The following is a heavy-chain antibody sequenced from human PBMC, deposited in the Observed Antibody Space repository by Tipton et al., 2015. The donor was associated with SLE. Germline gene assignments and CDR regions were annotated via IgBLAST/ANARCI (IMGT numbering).Heavy chain of an antibody. D-gene: IGHD3-3*01. CDR1: GFTFASYS. Sequence: GSLRLSCAASGFTFASYSMSWVRQAPGKGLEWVSYTDRSTTTIYYADSVKGRFTISRDNAKSSLYLQMNSLRAEDTAVHYCARDFWSGFLDCWGQGTLVTVSS. J-gene: IGHJ4*02. CDR2: TDRSTTTI. V-gene: IGHV3-48*01. CDR3: ARDFWSGFLDC.